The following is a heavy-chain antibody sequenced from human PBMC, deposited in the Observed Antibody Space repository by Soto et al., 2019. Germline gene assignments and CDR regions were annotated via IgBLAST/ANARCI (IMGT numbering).Heavy chain of an antibody. V-gene: IGHV4-59*01. CDR3: ARLNYFDSYYFDY. D-gene: IGHD3-22*01. CDR1: GDSISTYY. J-gene: IGHJ4*02. Sequence: PSETLSLTCTVSGDSISTYYWSWMRQPPGKGLEWIGYIYYSGTTNYNPSLKSRVTISVDTSKNQFSLKLTSVTAADTAVYYCARLNYFDSYYFDYWGQGTLVTVSS. CDR2: IYYSGTT.